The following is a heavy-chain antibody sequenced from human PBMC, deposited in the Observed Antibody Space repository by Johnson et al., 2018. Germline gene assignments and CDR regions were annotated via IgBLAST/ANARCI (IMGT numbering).Heavy chain of an antibody. CDR2: IWSDGSKK. CDR3: ARDRGDCSGGSCGGYFQH. V-gene: IGHV3-33*01. J-gene: IGHJ1*01. CDR1: GFTFSSHG. Sequence: QVQLVQSGGGVVQPGRSLRLSCAASGFTFSSHGMHWVRQAPGKGLEWVAVIWSDGSKKYYADSVKGRFTVSRDNSKNTLYLQMNSLRAEETAIYYCARDRGDCSGGSCGGYFQHWGQGTLVTVSS. D-gene: IGHD2-15*01.